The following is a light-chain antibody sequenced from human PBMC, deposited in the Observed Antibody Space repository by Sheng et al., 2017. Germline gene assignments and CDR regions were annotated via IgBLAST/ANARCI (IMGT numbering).Light chain of an antibody. CDR2: WAS. CDR3: QQYSSTPFT. Sequence: DIVMTQSPDSLAVSLGERATINCKSSQSVLYNSNNMNYLAWYQQKPRQPPKLLIYWASTRESGVPDRFSGSGSGTDFTLTISSLQAEDVAVYYCQQYSSTPFTFGPGTKVDVK. CDR1: QSVLYNSNNMNY. J-gene: IGKJ3*01. V-gene: IGKV4-1*01.